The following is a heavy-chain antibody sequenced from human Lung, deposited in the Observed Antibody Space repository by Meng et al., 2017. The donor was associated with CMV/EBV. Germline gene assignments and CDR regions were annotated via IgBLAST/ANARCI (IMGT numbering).Heavy chain of an antibody. J-gene: IGHJ1*01. CDR2: IKQDGSEK. D-gene: IGHD6-13*01. CDR3: AGTAAAGISWSEYFQH. V-gene: IGHV3-7*01. Sequence: GGSLRLXXAASGFTFSSYWMSWVRQAPGKGLEWVANIKQDGSEKYYVDSVKGRFTISRDNAKNSLYLQMNSLRAEDTAVYYCAGTAAAGISWSEYFQHWGHGTXVTVAS. CDR1: GFTFSSYW.